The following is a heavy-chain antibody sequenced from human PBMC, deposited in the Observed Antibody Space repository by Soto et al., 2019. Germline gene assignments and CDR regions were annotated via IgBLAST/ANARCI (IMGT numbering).Heavy chain of an antibody. D-gene: IGHD1-1*01. J-gene: IGHJ1*01. CDR1: GGTFSSYA. CDR2: IIPVFGTA. CDR3: ARGWNDFPH. Sequence: QVQLVQSGAEVKKPGSSVKVSCKASGGTFSSYAISWVRQAPGQGLECMGGIIPVFGTANYAQKFPGRVTINADESTSTVYMELSSLRSEDTAVYYCARGWNDFPHWGQGTLVTVSS. V-gene: IGHV1-69*01.